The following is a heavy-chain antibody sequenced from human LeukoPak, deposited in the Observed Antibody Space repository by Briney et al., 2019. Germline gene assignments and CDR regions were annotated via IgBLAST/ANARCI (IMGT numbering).Heavy chain of an antibody. CDR2: ISGSSSTI. D-gene: IGHD3-9*01. J-gene: IGHJ6*02. CDR1: GFTFSSYS. CDR3: ARGSHDILTGGYGMDV. Sequence: GGSLRLSCAASGFTFSSYSMNWVRQAPGKGLEWVSYISGSSSTIYYADSVKGRFTISRDNAKNSLYLQMNSLRDEDTAVYYCARGSHDILTGGYGMDVWGQGTTVTVSS. V-gene: IGHV3-48*02.